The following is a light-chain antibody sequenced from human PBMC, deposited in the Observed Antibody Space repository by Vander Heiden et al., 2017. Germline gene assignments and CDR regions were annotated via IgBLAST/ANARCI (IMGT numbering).Light chain of an antibody. J-gene: IGKJ2*01. Sequence: IQMTQSPSSLSASVGDRVSITCRASQSISSYLNWYHHKPGKAPKLLIYAASTLHSGVPSRFSGSGSGTDFTLTISSLQPEDIATYYCQQTYSTPRTFGQGTKLEIK. V-gene: IGKV1-39*01. CDR3: QQTYSTPRT. CDR2: AAS. CDR1: QSISSY.